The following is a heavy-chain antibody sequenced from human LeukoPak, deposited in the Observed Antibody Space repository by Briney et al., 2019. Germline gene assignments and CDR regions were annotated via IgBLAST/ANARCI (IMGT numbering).Heavy chain of an antibody. CDR2: VSGSGGST. V-gene: IGHV3-23*01. Sequence: GGSLRLSCAASGFTFSSYAMSWVRQAPGKGLEWVSAVSGSGGSTYHADSVKGRFTISRDNSKNTLYLQMNSLRTEDTAVYYCAKNEVVTIDCWGRGTLVTVTS. CDR1: GFTFSSYA. J-gene: IGHJ4*02. D-gene: IGHD3-22*01. CDR3: AKNEVVTIDC.